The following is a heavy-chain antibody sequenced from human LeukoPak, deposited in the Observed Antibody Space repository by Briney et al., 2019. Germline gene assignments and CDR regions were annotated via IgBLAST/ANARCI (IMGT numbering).Heavy chain of an antibody. Sequence: ASVKVSCKASGYTFTSYDINWVRQATGQGLEWMGWMNPNSGNTGYAQKFQGRVTITRNTSISTAYMELSSLRSEDTAVYYCARGHYDFWSGYSEYYYMDVWGKGTTVTVSS. J-gene: IGHJ6*03. CDR2: MNPNSGNT. D-gene: IGHD3-3*01. CDR1: GYTFTSYD. CDR3: ARGHYDFWSGYSEYYYMDV. V-gene: IGHV1-8*03.